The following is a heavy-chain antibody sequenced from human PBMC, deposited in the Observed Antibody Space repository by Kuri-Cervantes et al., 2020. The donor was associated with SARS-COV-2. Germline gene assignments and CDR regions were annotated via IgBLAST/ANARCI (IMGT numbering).Heavy chain of an antibody. CDR1: GYTFTSYD. CDR3: AGDPNYDSSGYYGLTFDY. V-gene: IGHV1-18*01. J-gene: IGHJ4*02. Sequence: ASVKVSCKASGYTFTSYDISWVRQAPGQGLEWRGWISAYNGNTNYAQKLQGRVTMTTDTSTSTAYMELRSLRSDDTAVYYCAGDPNYDSSGYYGLTFDYWGQGTLVTVSS. D-gene: IGHD3-22*01. CDR2: ISAYNGNT.